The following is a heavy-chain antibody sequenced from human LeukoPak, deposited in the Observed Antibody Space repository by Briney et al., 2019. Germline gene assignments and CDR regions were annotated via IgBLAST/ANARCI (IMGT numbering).Heavy chain of an antibody. D-gene: IGHD2-2*01. CDR3: ASPTSNAPHYMDV. J-gene: IGHJ6*03. CDR1: GGSISSSSYY. V-gene: IGHV4-39*01. Sequence: PSETRSLTCTVSGGSISSSSYYWGWIRQPPGKGLEWIGSIYYSGNTYYNPSLKSRVTISVDTSKNQFSLKLGSVTAADTAVYYCASPTSNAPHYMDVWGKETTVTVSS. CDR2: IYYSGNT.